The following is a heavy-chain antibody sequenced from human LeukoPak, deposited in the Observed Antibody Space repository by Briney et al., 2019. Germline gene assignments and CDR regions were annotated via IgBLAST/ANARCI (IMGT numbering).Heavy chain of an antibody. CDR2: VYYSGST. D-gene: IGHD4-11*01. V-gene: IGHV4-59*08. CDR3: ARSVAYSYSYYAMDV. Sequence: SETLSLTCTVSGGSISTYFWSWIRRPPGKGLEWIGYVYYSGSTDYNPSLKSRVTISVDTSRNQFSLRLSSVTAADTAIYYCARSVAYSYSYYAMDVWGQGTTVTVSS. CDR1: GGSISTYF. J-gene: IGHJ6*02.